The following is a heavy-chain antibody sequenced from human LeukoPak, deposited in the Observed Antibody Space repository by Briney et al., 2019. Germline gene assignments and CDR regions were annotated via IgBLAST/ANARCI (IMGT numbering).Heavy chain of an antibody. CDR1: GGSISSYY. J-gene: IGHJ5*02. Sequence: SETLSLTCTVSGGSISSYYWSWIRQPPGKGLEWIGYIYYSGSTNYNPSLKSRVTISVDTSKNQFSLKLSSVTAADTAVYYCARGQRARGYSGYDSPNWFDPWGQGTLVTVSS. V-gene: IGHV4-59*01. CDR2: IYYSGST. D-gene: IGHD5-12*01. CDR3: ARGQRARGYSGYDSPNWFDP.